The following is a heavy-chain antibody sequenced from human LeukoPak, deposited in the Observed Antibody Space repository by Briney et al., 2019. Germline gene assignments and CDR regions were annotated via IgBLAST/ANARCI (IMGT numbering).Heavy chain of an antibody. Sequence: PGGSLTLSCTASGFTFSSLNMNCLRQAPGKGLEWVSSISRDGRYIFYADSVKGRFTISRDNAKNSLYLQMKSLRAEDTSMYYCATYSGTYRDHWGQGTLVTVSS. D-gene: IGHD1-26*01. CDR1: GFTFSSLN. J-gene: IGHJ4*02. CDR2: ISRDGRYI. V-gene: IGHV3-21*01. CDR3: ATYSGTYRDH.